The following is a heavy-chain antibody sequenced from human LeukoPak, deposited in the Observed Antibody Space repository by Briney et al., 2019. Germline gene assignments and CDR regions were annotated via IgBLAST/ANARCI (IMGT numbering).Heavy chain of an antibody. CDR1: GFTFSNYW. Sequence: GGSLRLSCAASGFTFSNYWMSWVRQAPGKGLEWVANIKQDGNEKYYVDSVKGRFTISRDNAKNSLYLQMNSLRAEDTVVYYCARYYDSSGYPPESVDYWGQGTLVTVSS. CDR3: ARYYDSSGYPPESVDY. J-gene: IGHJ4*02. V-gene: IGHV3-7*01. D-gene: IGHD3-22*01. CDR2: IKQDGNEK.